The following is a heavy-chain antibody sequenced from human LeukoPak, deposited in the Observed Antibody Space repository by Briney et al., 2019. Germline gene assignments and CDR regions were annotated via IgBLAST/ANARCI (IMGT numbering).Heavy chain of an antibody. J-gene: IGHJ4*02. CDR2: ISGSGGST. V-gene: IGHV3-23*01. D-gene: IGHD1-20*01. CDR3: AKDQYNWNALDY. Sequence: GGSLRLSCAASGFTFSSYAMSWVRQAPGKGLEWVSAISGSGGSTYYADSVKGRYTISRDNSKNTLYLQMNSLRAEDTAVYYCAKDQYNWNALDYWGQGTLVTVSS. CDR1: GFTFSSYA.